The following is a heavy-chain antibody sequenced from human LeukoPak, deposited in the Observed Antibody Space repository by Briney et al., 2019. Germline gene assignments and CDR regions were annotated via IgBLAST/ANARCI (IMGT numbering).Heavy chain of an antibody. D-gene: IGHD6-13*01. CDR3: ARDNGGSSWVY. Sequence: RGSLRLSCVASGFIFSDSWMSWVRQAPGKGPEWVANIKVDGIEKHYADSVKGRFSISRDNAKNPLYLQMNSLRAEDTAVYYCARDNGGSSWVYWGQGTLVTV. J-gene: IGHJ4*02. CDR1: GFIFSDSW. V-gene: IGHV3-7*04. CDR2: IKVDGIEK.